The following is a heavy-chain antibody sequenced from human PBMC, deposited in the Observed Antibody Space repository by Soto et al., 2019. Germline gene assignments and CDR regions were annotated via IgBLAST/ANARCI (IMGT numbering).Heavy chain of an antibody. V-gene: IGHV1-58*01. J-gene: IGHJ4*02. D-gene: IGHD2-8*01. CDR3: AALGVNFYH. CDR2: IGVGSGNR. Sequence: ASVKVSCKASGFTFTSSAVQWVRQARGQRLEWIGWIGVGSGNRHYAQKFQERVAITRDMSTNTAYMELSSLRSEDTAVYYCAALGVNFYHWGQGTLVTVSS. CDR1: GFTFTSSA.